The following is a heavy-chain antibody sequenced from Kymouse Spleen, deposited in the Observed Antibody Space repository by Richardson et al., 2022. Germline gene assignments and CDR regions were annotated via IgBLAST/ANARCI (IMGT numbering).Heavy chain of an antibody. D-gene: IGHD2-21*02. CDR3: AKDMDCGGDCYYFDY. J-gene: IGHJ4*02. CDR1: GFTFDDYA. Sequence: EVQLVESGGGLVQPGRSLRLSCAASGFTFDDYAMHWVRQAPGKGLEWVSGISWNSGSIGYADSVKGRFTISRDNAKNSLYLQMNSLRAEDTALYYCAKDMDCGGDCYYFDYWGQGTLVTVSS. V-gene: IGHV3-9*01. CDR2: ISWNSGSI.